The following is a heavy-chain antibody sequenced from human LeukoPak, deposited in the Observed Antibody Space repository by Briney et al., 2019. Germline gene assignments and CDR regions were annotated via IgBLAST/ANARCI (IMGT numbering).Heavy chain of an antibody. CDR1: GGSISTYY. D-gene: IGHD4-23*01. V-gene: IGHV4-59*12. Sequence: SETLSLTCTVSGGSISTYYWSWIRQPPGKGLEWIGYIYYTGSTNYNPSLKSRVTISVDTSKDQFSLRVNSVTAADTAVYYCARLTHVPFDYWGQGTLVTVSS. CDR2: IYYTGST. J-gene: IGHJ4*02. CDR3: ARLTHVPFDY.